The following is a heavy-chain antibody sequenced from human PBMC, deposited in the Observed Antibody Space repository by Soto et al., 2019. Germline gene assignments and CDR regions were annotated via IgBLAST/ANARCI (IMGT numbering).Heavy chain of an antibody. CDR2: ISGSGGST. Sequence: PGGSLRLSCAASGFTFSSYAMSWVRQAPGKGLEWVSAISGSGGSTYYADSVKGRFTISRDNSKNTLYLQMNSLRAEDTAVYYCAKGGECSSSRSRYYYYYGMDVWGEGTTVTVSA. V-gene: IGHV3-23*01. J-gene: IGHJ6*04. CDR1: GFTFSSYA. CDR3: AKGGECSSSRSRYYYYYGMDV. D-gene: IGHD6-13*01.